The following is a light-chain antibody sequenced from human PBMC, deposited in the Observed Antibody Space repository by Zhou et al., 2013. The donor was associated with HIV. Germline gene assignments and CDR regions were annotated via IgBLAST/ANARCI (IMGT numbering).Light chain of an antibody. CDR3: QHYYTYSGS. J-gene: IGKJ2*04. Sequence: DIQLTQSPSFLSASVGDRVTITCRASQGITSYLAWYQQKPGKAPKLLIYAASTLQSGVPSRFSGSGSGTEFTLTISSLQPDDFATYYCQHYYTYSGSFGQGTKLEIK. CDR1: QGITSY. CDR2: AAS. V-gene: IGKV1-9*01.